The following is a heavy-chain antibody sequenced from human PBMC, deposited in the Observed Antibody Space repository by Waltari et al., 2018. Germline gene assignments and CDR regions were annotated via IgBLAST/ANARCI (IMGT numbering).Heavy chain of an antibody. V-gene: IGHV3-7*01. CDR1: GCPFNPYW. CDR2: IKEDGSQM. D-gene: IGHD3-3*01. J-gene: IGHJ3*02. CDR3: ARDDWNGQSGHFDAFDI. Sequence: EVHLVESGGGLVQPGGSLRLSCIASGCPFNPYWPAWVRKGPGKGLEWVANIKEDGSQMLYADSVKCRFIISRDNDKNAIFLEMNSLRVEDTAVYYCARDDWNGQSGHFDAFDIWGQGKMVTVSS.